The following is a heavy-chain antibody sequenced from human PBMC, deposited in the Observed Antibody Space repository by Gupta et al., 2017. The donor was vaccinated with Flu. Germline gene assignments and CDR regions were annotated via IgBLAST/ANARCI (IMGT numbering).Heavy chain of an antibody. CDR3: ARKIYDRGNYFDS. CDR1: FTDYY. CDR2: ISSSGGNI. J-gene: IGHJ4*02. V-gene: IGHV3-11*01. Sequence: FTDYYMSWIRQAPGKGLEWISYISSSGGNINYADSVKGRFTISRDNAKNSLYLQINSLGAEDTAVYYCARKIYDRGNYFDSWGQGTVVTVSS. D-gene: IGHD1-1*01.